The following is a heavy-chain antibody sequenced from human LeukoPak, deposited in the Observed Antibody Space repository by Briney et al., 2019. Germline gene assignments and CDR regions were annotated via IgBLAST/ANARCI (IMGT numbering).Heavy chain of an antibody. CDR2: IKQDGSEK. CDR1: GFTFTRYW. D-gene: IGHD6-19*01. CDR3: ASEHVAVPGEN. J-gene: IGHJ4*02. V-gene: IGHV3-7*01. Sequence: GGSLRLSYAASGFTFTRYWMSWVRQAPGKGLEWVANIKQDGSEKYYVDSVKGRFTISRDNAKNSLYLQMNSLRDEDTAVYYCASEHVAVPGENWGQGTLVTVSS.